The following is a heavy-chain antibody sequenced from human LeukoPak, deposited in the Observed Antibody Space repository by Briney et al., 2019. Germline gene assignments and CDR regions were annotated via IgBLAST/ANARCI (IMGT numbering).Heavy chain of an antibody. CDR1: GFTFSSYA. V-gene: IGHV3-30-3*01. J-gene: IGHJ4*02. CDR3: AKDKGLAAAGPFDY. CDR2: ISYDGSNK. Sequence: GGSLRLSCAASGFTFSSYAMHWVRQAPGKGLEWVAVISYDGSNKYYADSVKGRFTISRDNSKNTLYLQMNSLRAEDTAVYYCAKDKGLAAAGPFDYWGQGTLVTVSS. D-gene: IGHD6-13*01.